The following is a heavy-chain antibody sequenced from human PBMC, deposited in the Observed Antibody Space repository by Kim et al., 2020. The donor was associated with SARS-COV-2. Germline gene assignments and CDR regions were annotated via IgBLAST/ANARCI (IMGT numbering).Heavy chain of an antibody. CDR3: ARQAKGTDAFDI. Sequence: YYNPSLKSRVTISVDTSKNQFSLKLSSVTAADTAVYYCARQAKGTDAFDIWGQGTMVTVSS. V-gene: IGHV4-39*01. J-gene: IGHJ3*02.